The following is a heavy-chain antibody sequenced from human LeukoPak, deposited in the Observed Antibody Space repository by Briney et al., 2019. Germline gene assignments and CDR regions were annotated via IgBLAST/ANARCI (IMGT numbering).Heavy chain of an antibody. CDR3: ARDRSSSYHDY. CDR1: GFTFSSYW. D-gene: IGHD6-6*01. Sequence: GGSLRLSCAAAGFTFSSYWMHWVRQAPGRGLVWVSRINSDGSSTSYADSVKGRFTISRDNAKNTLYLQMNSLRAEDTAVYYCARDRSSSYHDYWGQGTLVTVSS. V-gene: IGHV3-74*01. J-gene: IGHJ4*02. CDR2: INSDGSST.